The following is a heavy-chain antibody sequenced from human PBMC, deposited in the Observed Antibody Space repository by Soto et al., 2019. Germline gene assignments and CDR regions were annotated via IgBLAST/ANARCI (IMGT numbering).Heavy chain of an antibody. Sequence: QVQLQQWGAGLLKPSETLSLTCAVYGGSFSGYYWSWIRQPPGKGLEWIGEINHSGSTNYNPSLKSRVTITVDTSKNQFSLKLSTVTSEDTAVYYCAKGGVGGMDVWGQGTTVTVSS. CDR2: INHSGST. V-gene: IGHV4-34*01. CDR3: AKGGVGGMDV. J-gene: IGHJ6*02. CDR1: GGSFSGYY.